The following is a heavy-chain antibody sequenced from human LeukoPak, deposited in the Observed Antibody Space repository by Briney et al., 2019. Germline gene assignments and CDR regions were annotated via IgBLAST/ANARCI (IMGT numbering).Heavy chain of an antibody. Sequence: GGSLRLSCEASGSGFTFGNFGMSWVRQTPGKGLEWVANIKEDGSRQYYVDSVKGRFTISRDNAKNSLYLQMNSLRVEDTAVYYCARDGGGYDSWGQGTLVTVSS. J-gene: IGHJ5*01. D-gene: IGHD5-24*01. V-gene: IGHV3-7*01. CDR2: IKEDGSRQ. CDR1: GSGFTFGNFG. CDR3: ARDGGGYDS.